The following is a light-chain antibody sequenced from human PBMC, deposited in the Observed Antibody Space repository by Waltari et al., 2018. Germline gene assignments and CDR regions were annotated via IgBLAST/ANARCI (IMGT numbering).Light chain of an antibody. CDR3: QQYDDWPRT. Sequence: EIVMMQSPATLSVSPGERATLSCRASQSVSSVLAWYQQKLGQAPRLLIYGASTRATGLPARFSGSGSGTEFTLTISSLQSEDFAVYYCQQYDDWPRTFGQGTKVEIK. CDR1: QSVSSV. V-gene: IGKV3-15*01. J-gene: IGKJ1*01. CDR2: GAS.